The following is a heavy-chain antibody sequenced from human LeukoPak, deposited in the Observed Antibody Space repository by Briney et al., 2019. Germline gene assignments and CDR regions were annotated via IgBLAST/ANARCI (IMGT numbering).Heavy chain of an antibody. Sequence: PGGSLRLSCAASGFTFSSYEMNWVRQAPGKGLEWVSYISSSGSTIYYADSVRGRFTISRDNAKNSLYLQMNSLRAEDTAVYYCARDQGFRFDYWGQGTLVTVSS. D-gene: IGHD2-21*01. CDR1: GFTFSSYE. J-gene: IGHJ4*02. V-gene: IGHV3-48*03. CDR3: ARDQGFRFDY. CDR2: ISSSGSTI.